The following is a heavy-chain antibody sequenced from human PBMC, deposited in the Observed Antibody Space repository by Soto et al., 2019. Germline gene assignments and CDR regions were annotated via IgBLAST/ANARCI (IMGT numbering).Heavy chain of an antibody. J-gene: IGHJ5*01. Sequence: VQLLESGGGLVQPGGSLSLSCAASGFTFSSYAMSWVRQAPGKGLEWVSGISGSGGTTSHADSVKGRFTISRDNSQTRLFLQTNSERDEAIAVYSCVKHAIAHTSWGIFDFWGQGALVNVSS. CDR2: ISGSGGTT. CDR3: VKHAIAHTSWGIFDF. CDR1: GFTFSSYA. V-gene: IGHV3-23*01. D-gene: IGHD3-16*01.